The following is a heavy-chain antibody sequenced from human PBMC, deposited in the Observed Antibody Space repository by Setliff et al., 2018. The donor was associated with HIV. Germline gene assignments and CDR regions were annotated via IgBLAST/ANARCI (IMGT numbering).Heavy chain of an antibody. V-gene: IGHV1-69*13. CDR3: ARGGEKLGSSWYYYYYYMDV. CDR1: GGTFSSYA. J-gene: IGHJ6*03. D-gene: IGHD6-13*01. CDR2: ITPIFGTA. Sequence: SVKVSCKASGGTFSSYAISWVRQAPGQGLEWMGGITPIFGTANYAQKFQGRVTITADESTSTAYMELSSLRSEDTAVYYCARGGEKLGSSWYYYYYYMDVWGKGTTVTVSS.